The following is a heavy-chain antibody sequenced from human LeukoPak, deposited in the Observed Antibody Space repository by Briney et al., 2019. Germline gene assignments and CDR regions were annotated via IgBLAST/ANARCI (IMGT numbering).Heavy chain of an antibody. V-gene: IGHV3-30-3*01. CDR1: GFTFSSYS. CDR3: AKERGYCSSTSCHVFDY. J-gene: IGHJ4*02. Sequence: QPGRSLRLSCAASGFTFSSYSMHWVRQAPGEGLEWVAVISYDGDNKKYTDSVMGRFTISRDNSKGTLYLQMSSLRAEDTAVYYCAKERGYCSSTSCHVFDYWGQGTLVTVSS. CDR2: ISYDGDNK. D-gene: IGHD2-2*01.